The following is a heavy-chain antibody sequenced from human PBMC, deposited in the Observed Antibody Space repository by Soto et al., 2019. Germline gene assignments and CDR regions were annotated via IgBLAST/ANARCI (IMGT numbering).Heavy chain of an antibody. CDR2: IYYSGST. Sequence: KTXETLSLTCTVSEGSISTYFCNWIRQPAGKGLEWIGRIYYSGSTYYNPSLKSRVTISVDTSKNQFSLKLSSVTAADTAVYYCERQFQAVIDYWGQGTLVTVSS. CDR3: ERQFQAVIDY. J-gene: IGHJ4*02. V-gene: IGHV4-59*05. D-gene: IGHD4-4*01. CDR1: EGSISTYF.